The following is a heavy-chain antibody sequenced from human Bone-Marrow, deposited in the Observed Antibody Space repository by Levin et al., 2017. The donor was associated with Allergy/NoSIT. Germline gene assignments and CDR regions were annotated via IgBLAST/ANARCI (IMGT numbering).Heavy chain of an antibody. CDR3: TTEKAYVDAFDI. CDR2: IKSKTDGGTT. Sequence: PGGSLRLSCEVSGFSFIHTWMSWVRQAPGKGLEWVGRIKSKTDGGTTDYAAPVKGRSTISRDDSKNTLYLQMNSLKTEDTAVYYCTTEKAYVDAFDIWGQGTMVTVSS. D-gene: IGHD3-16*01. J-gene: IGHJ3*02. CDR1: GFSFIHTW. V-gene: IGHV3-15*01.